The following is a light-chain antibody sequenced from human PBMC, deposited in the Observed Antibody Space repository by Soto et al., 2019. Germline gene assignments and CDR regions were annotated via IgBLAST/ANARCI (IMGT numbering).Light chain of an antibody. J-gene: IGLJ2*01. Sequence: QSALTQPPSASGSPGQSVTISRTGSSSDVGGYNCVSWFQQHPGKAPKLMIFEDIKRPSGVPDRFSASKSGNTASLTVSGLQAEDEADDYCSSYGGSDNLIFGGGTKLTVL. CDR3: SSYGGSDNLI. CDR1: SSDVGGYNC. CDR2: EDI. V-gene: IGLV2-8*01.